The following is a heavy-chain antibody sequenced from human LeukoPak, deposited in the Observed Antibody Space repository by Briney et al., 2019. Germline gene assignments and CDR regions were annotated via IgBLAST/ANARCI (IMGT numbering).Heavy chain of an antibody. CDR3: ARLGTYWSNYYFEY. J-gene: IGHJ4*02. D-gene: IGHD3-10*01. CDR1: GYSFSSYW. V-gene: IGHV5-51*01. CDR2: IYPGDSDT. Sequence: GESLKISCKGSGYSFSSYWIAWVRQMPGKGLECMGIIYPGDSDTRYSPSFQGRVTISADKSINTAYLQWSSLKASDTAMYYCARLGTYWSNYYFEYWGQGTLVTVSS.